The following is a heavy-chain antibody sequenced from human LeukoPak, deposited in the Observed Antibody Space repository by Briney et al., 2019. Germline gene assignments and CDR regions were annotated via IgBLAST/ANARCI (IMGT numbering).Heavy chain of an antibody. D-gene: IGHD3-10*01. J-gene: IGHJ4*02. V-gene: IGHV4-34*01. CDR2: INHSGST. Sequence: SETLSLTCAVYGGSFSGYYWSWIRQPPGKGLEWIGEINHSGSTNYNPSLKSRVTISVDTSKNQFSLKLSSVTAADTAVYYCARLPRGSGSYYNYWGQGTLVTVSS. CDR1: GGSFSGYY. CDR3: ARLPRGSGSYYNY.